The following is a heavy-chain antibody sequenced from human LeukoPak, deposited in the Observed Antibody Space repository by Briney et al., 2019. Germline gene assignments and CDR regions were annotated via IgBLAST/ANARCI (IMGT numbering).Heavy chain of an antibody. D-gene: IGHD2-2*01. CDR2: ISGSGGST. V-gene: IGHV3-23*01. CDR3: AKDLKDIVVVPAGDV. J-gene: IGHJ6*04. CDR1: GFTFSSYA. Sequence: GGSLRLSCAASGFTFSSYAMSWVRQAPGKGLEGVSAISGSGGSTYYADSVKGRFTISRDNSKNTLYLQMNSLRAEDTAVYYCAKDLKDIVVVPAGDVWGKGTTVTVSS.